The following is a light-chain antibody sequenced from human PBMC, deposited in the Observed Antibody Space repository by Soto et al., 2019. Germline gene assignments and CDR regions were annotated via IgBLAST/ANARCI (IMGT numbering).Light chain of an antibody. J-gene: IGKJ4*01. CDR1: QSVGAT. V-gene: IGKV3-15*01. CDR2: GAS. CDR3: QQYNDWPLT. Sequence: EIVMTQSPATLSVSPGERATLSCSASQSVGATVAWYQQKPGQAPRLLFHGASNRATGIPARFSGSGYGTEFSLSIRSMKSEDFAVYFCQQYNDWPLTFGGGTKVEIK.